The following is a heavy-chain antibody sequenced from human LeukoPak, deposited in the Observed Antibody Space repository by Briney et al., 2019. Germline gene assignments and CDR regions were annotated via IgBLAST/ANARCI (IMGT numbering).Heavy chain of an antibody. Sequence: GRSLRLSCAASGFTFSSCAMHWVRQAPGKGLEYVSAISSNGGSTYYANSVKGRFTISRDNSKNTLYLQMGSLRAEDMAVYYCARSRYNWNDALDYFDYWGQGTLVTVSS. J-gene: IGHJ4*02. CDR3: ARSRYNWNDALDYFDY. CDR1: GFTFSSCA. V-gene: IGHV3-64*01. CDR2: ISSNGGST. D-gene: IGHD1-20*01.